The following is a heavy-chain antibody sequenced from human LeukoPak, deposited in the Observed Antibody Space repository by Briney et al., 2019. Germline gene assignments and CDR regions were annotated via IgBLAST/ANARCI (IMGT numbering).Heavy chain of an antibody. J-gene: IGHJ4*02. CDR3: ARPKTNNYYWDYFDY. D-gene: IGHD1-26*01. CDR1: GFTFSSYW. Sequence: GGSLRLSCAASGFTFSSYWMSWVRQAPGKGLEWVANIKQDGSEKYYVDSVKGRFTISRDNAKNSLYLQMNSLRAEDTAVYYCARPKTNNYYWDYFDYWGQGTLVTVSS. CDR2: IKQDGSEK. V-gene: IGHV3-7*01.